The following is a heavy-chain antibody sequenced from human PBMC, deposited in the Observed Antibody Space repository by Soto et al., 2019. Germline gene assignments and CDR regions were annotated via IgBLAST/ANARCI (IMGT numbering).Heavy chain of an antibody. CDR2: INAGNGNT. D-gene: IGHD2-2*02. CDR1: GYTFTSYA. J-gene: IGHJ6*02. V-gene: IGHV1-3*01. CDR3: ARGGCSSTSCYKFLPEYYGMDV. Sequence: ASVKVSCKASGYTFTSYAMHWVRQAPGQRLEWMGWINAGNGNTKYSQKFQGRVTITRDTSASTAYMELSSLRSEDTAVYYCARGGCSSTSCYKFLPEYYGMDVWGQGTRVTVSS.